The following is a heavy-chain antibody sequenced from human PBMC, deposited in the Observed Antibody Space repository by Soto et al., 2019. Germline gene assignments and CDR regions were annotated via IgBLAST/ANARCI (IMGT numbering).Heavy chain of an antibody. CDR1: GFTFSSYG. V-gene: IGHV3-13*01. CDR2: IGTAGDT. J-gene: IGHJ4*02. Sequence: VQLVESGGGVVQPGRSLRLSCAASGFTFSSYGMHWVRQATGKGLEWVSAIGTAGDTYYPGSVKGRFTISRENAKNSLYLQMNSLRAGDTAVYYCARDGYEGAGFDYWGQGTLVTVSS. CDR3: ARDGYEGAGFDY. D-gene: IGHD5-12*01.